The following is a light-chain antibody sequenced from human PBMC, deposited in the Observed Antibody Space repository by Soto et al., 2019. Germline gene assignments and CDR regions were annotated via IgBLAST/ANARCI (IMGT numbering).Light chain of an antibody. J-gene: IGLJ1*01. V-gene: IGLV2-14*01. CDR1: TSDIGDYNY. CDR2: LVS. Sequence: QSALTQPASVSGSPGQSISISCTGTTSDIGDYNYVSWYQHLPDKVPKLIISLVSNRPSGVSNRFSGSESGNTASPTISGIQDEDEGDYYCTSWGMVGPGTKVT. CDR3: TSWGM.